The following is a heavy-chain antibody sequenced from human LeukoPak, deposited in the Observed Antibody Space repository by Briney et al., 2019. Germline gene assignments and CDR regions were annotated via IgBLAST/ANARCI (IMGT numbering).Heavy chain of an antibody. CDR1: GFTFSSYA. J-gene: IGHJ6*02. CDR3: AKDLGSSLGMDG. CDR2: ICGSGGST. Sequence: GGSLRLSCGASGFTFSSYAMSWVRQAPGKGLEWVSAICGSGGSTYYADSVKGRFTISRDNSKNTLYLQMNSLGAEDTAVYYCAKDLGSSLGMDGWGQGTTVTVSS. V-gene: IGHV3-23*01.